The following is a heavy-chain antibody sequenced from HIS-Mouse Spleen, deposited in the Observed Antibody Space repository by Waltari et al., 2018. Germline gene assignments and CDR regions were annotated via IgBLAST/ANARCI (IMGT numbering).Heavy chain of an antibody. CDR2: INSDGGST. Sequence: EVQLVESGGGLVQPGGSLRLSCAASGFTFSSYWMHWVRQAPGKGLVWGYRINSDGGSTSYADSVKGRFTISRDNAKNTLYLQMNSLRAEDTAVYYCARDLELDAFDIWGQGTMVTVSS. D-gene: IGHD1-1*01. CDR1: GFTFSSYW. V-gene: IGHV3-74*01. J-gene: IGHJ3*02. CDR3: ARDLELDAFDI.